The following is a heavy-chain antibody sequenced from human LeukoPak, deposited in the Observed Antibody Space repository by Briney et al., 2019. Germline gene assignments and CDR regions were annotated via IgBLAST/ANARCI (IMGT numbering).Heavy chain of an antibody. CDR1: GFSFSNYW. Sequence: GGALRLSCAASGFSFSNYWMTWVRQAPGKGREWVANIKQDGSEKYYLDSVKGRFTISRDNAKNSLYLQMNSLRSEDAAVYYCARGTRSVIWGQGTMVTVSS. CDR2: IKQDGSEK. V-gene: IGHV3-7*01. CDR3: ARGTRSVI. J-gene: IGHJ3*02.